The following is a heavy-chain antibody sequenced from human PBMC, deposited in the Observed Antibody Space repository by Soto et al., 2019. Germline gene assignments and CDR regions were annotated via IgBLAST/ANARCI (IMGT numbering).Heavy chain of an antibody. D-gene: IGHD6-13*01. CDR1: RYTFPSYD. Sequence: ASVKVSCPASRYTFPSYDIKCVRQATGQGLEWMGWMNPNSGNTGYAQKFQGRVTMTRNTSISTAYMELSSLRSEDTAVYYCAREATAGRPYFDPWGQGTLVNV. J-gene: IGHJ5*02. CDR3: AREATAGRPYFDP. CDR2: MNPNSGNT. V-gene: IGHV1-8*02.